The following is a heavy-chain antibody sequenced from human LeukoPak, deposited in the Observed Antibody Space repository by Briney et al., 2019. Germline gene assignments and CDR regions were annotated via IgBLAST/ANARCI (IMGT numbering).Heavy chain of an antibody. CDR1: GGTFSSYA. CDR2: IIPIFGTA. D-gene: IGHD6-13*01. Sequence: SVKVSCKASGGTFSSYAISWVRQAPGQGLEWMGGIIPIFGTANYAQKFQGRVTITADESTSTAYMELSSLRSEDTAAYYCARAAAAGTGTTQRHDYWGQGTLVTVSS. V-gene: IGHV1-69*13. J-gene: IGHJ4*02. CDR3: ARAAAAGTGTTQRHDY.